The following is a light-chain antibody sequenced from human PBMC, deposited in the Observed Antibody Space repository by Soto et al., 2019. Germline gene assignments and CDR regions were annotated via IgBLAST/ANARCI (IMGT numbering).Light chain of an antibody. J-gene: IGLJ1*01. Sequence: QSVLTQPPSASGTPGQRVNISCSGSSSNIGSNYVYWYRQFPGTAPKLLIQRNNQRPSGVPARFSGSKSGTSASLAISGLRSEDEAVYYCASWDDSLNGYVFGTGTKLTVL. CDR1: SSNIGSNY. V-gene: IGLV1-47*01. CDR3: ASWDDSLNGYV. CDR2: RNN.